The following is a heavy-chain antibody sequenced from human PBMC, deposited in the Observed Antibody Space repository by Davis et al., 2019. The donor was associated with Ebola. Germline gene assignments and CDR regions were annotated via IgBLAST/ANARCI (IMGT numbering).Heavy chain of an antibody. CDR2: INPSGGST. CDR1: GYTFTTYY. V-gene: IGHV1-46*01. Sequence: AASVKVSCKASGYTFTTYYMHWVRQAPGQGLEWMGIINPSGGSTSYAQKFQGRVTMTRDTSTSTVYMELRSLRSDDTAVYYCARSTVVTPFDYWGQGTLVTVSS. CDR3: ARSTVVTPFDY. D-gene: IGHD4-23*01. J-gene: IGHJ4*02.